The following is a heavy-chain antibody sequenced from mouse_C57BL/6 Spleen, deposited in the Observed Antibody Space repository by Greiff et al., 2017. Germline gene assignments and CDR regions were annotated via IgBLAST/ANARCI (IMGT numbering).Heavy chain of an antibody. CDR2: SEPNSGGT. CDR3: ARDEGYSSPYAMDY. Sequence: QVQLKQPGAELVKPGASVKLSCKASGYTFTSYWMHWVQQRPGRGLEWIGRSEPNSGGTKYNEKFKSKATLTVDKPSSTASMQRRSLTSENSAVYDGARDEGYSSPYAMDYWGQGTSVTVSS. J-gene: IGHJ4*01. V-gene: IGHV1-72*01. D-gene: IGHD1-1*01. CDR1: GYTFTSYW.